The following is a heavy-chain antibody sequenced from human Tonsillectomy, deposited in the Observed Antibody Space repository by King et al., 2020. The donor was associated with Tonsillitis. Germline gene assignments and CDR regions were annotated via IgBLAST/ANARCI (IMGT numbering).Heavy chain of an antibody. V-gene: IGHV4-59*01. Sequence: QLQESGPGLVKPSETLSLTCTVSHDSISSYYWSWIRQPPGKGLEWIAYIYYSGSTNYNPSLKSRVTISVDTSKNQFSLKLGSVTAADTAVYYCASTRNWSPHVDYWGQGTLVTVSS. CDR2: IYYSGST. CDR3: ASTRNWSPHVDY. J-gene: IGHJ4*02. D-gene: IGHD1-1*01. CDR1: HDSISSYY.